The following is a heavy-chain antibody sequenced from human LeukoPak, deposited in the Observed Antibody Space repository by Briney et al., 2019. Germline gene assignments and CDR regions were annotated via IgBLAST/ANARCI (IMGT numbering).Heavy chain of an antibody. CDR1: GDSINNNNYY. CDR2: IYYTGTT. D-gene: IGHD2-15*01. CDR3: ARHECGGSCYPEDY. Sequence: SETLSLTCTVSGDSINNNNYYWSWIRQPPGKGLEWIGYIYYTGTTNYNPSLESRVTISVDTSKNQFSLKLSSVTAADTAVYFCARHECGGSCYPEDYWGQGTLVTVSS. J-gene: IGHJ4*02. V-gene: IGHV4-61*05.